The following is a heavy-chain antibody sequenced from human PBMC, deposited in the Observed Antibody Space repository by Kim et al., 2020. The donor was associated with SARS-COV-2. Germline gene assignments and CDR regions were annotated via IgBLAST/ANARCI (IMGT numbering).Heavy chain of an antibody. CDR3: ARDYEGAPYYFDY. J-gene: IGHJ4*02. Sequence: YAQKLQGRVTMTTDTATSTAYMELRSLRSDDTAVYYCARDYEGAPYYFDYWGQGTLVTVSS. D-gene: IGHD1-26*01. V-gene: IGHV1-18*01.